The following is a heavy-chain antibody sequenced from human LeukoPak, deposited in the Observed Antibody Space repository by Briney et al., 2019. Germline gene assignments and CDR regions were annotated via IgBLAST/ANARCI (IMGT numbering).Heavy chain of an antibody. CDR2: VNSYSGNT. D-gene: IGHD3-9*01. CDR3: ARAPLKYDISTGHPSGYYYYGLDV. J-gene: IGHJ6*04. Sequence: GASVKVSCKASGYTFTSYDINWVRQATGQGLEWMGWVNSYSGNTYYAQKLQGRVTMTTDTSTTTVYMELRSLESDDTAVYYCARAPLKYDISTGHPSGYYYYGLDVWGKGTTVTVSS. V-gene: IGHV1-18*01. CDR1: GYTFTSYD.